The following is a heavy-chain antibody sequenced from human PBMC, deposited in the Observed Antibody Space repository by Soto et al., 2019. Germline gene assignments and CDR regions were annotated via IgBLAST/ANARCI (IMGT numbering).Heavy chain of an antibody. CDR3: ARLMGTSVDL. Sequence: EVQLVESGGGLVQPGGSLRLSCAASGFIFTDHYMDWVRQAPGKGLEWVARARNKVNGYTTAYAASVEGRFTISRDDSRNSLFLQMSSLKTEDTAVYFCARLMGTSVDLWGQGTLVTVSS. D-gene: IGHD2-8*01. CDR1: GFIFTDHY. V-gene: IGHV3-72*01. J-gene: IGHJ5*02. CDR2: ARNKVNGYTT.